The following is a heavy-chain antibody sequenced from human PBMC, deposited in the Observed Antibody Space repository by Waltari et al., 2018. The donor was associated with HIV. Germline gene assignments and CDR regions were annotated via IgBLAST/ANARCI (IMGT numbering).Heavy chain of an antibody. J-gene: IGHJ3*02. Sequence: QVQLQESGPGLVKPSETLSLTCTVSGGSVSSKTYYWSWIRQPPGKGLEWIGYIYHSASTNYTPSLKSRVTISVDTSKNQFSLRLTSVTAADTAVYYCARGGDGYNLAHAFDIWGQGTMVTVSS. CDR3: ARGGDGYNLAHAFDI. V-gene: IGHV4-61*01. D-gene: IGHD5-12*01. CDR1: GGSVSSKTYY. CDR2: IYHSAST.